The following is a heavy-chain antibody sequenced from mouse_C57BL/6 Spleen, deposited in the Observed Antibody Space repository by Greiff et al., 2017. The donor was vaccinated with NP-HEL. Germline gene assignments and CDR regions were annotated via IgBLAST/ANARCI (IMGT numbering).Heavy chain of an antibody. CDR1: GFTFSSYA. J-gene: IGHJ2*01. Sequence: EVHLVESGGGLVKPGGSLKLSCAASGFTFSSYAMSWVRQTPEKRLEWVATISDGGSYTYYPDNVKGRFTISRDNAKNNLYLQMSHLKSEDTAMYYCARDRDYYGYYFDYWGQGTTLTVSS. V-gene: IGHV5-4*01. CDR2: ISDGGSYT. CDR3: ARDRDYYGYYFDY. D-gene: IGHD1-1*01.